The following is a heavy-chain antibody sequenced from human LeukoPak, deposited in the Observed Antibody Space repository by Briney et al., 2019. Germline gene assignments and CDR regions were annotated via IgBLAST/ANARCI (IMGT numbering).Heavy chain of an antibody. Sequence: GGSLRLSCAVSGFTFSNYWMSWVRQAPGRGLEWVANIKQDGSEKYSVNSVKGRFTISRDNAKNSLYLQMNSLRAEDTAIYYCAREDDWNYEDYWGQGTLVTVSS. CDR1: GFTFSNYW. J-gene: IGHJ4*02. CDR3: AREDDWNYEDY. D-gene: IGHD1-7*01. V-gene: IGHV3-7*01. CDR2: IKQDGSEK.